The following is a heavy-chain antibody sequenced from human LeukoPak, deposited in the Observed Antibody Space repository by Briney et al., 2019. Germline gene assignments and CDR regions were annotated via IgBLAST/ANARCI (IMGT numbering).Heavy chain of an antibody. CDR2: INHSGST. J-gene: IGHJ3*02. D-gene: IGHD3-10*01. CDR3: ARRTTMVRGGFDI. Sequence: SETLSLTCAVYGGSFSGYYWSWIRQPPGKGLEWIGEINHSGSTNYNPSLKSRVTISVDTSKNQFSLKLSSVTAADTAVYYCARRTTMVRGGFDIWGQGTMVTVSS. CDR1: GGSFSGYY. V-gene: IGHV4-34*01.